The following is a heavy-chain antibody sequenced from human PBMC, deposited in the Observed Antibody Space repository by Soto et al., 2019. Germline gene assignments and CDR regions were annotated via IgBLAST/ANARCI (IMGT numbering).Heavy chain of an antibody. J-gene: IGHJ4*02. Sequence: PSETLSLTCTVSGGSISSSSYYWGWIRQPPGKGLEWIGYIYHSGSTYYNPSLKSRVTISVDRSKNQFSLKLSSVTAADTAVYYCARAGTAMVLDYWGQGTLVTVSS. CDR1: GGSISSSSYY. V-gene: IGHV4-30-2*01. CDR3: ARAGTAMVLDY. D-gene: IGHD5-18*01. CDR2: IYHSGST.